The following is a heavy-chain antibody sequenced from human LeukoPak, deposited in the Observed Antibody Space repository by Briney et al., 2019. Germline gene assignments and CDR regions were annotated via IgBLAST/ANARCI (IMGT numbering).Heavy chain of an antibody. Sequence: GASVKVSCKPSGGTINDYAVYWVRQAPGQGLEWMARIIPLFGTVNYAQKFQDRLTVSAAKSTNTAHMELSSLRFEDTAIYYCATPPPGYSFSNLYYYMDAWGRGTTVTVSS. D-gene: IGHD1-1*01. CDR1: GGTINDYA. CDR3: ATPPPGYSFSNLYYYMDA. V-gene: IGHV1-69*06. J-gene: IGHJ6*03. CDR2: IIPLFGTV.